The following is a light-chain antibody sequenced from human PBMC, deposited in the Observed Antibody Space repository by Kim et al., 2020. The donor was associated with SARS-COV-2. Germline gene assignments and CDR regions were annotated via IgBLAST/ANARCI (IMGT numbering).Light chain of an antibody. J-gene: IGKJ4*01. Sequence: EIVMTQSPATLSVSPGERATLSCRASQSVSSNLAWYQQKPGQAPRLLIYGASTRATGIPARFSGSGSGTEFTLTISSLQSEDFAVYSCQQYNNWPRTFGGGTKLEI. CDR1: QSVSSN. CDR2: GAS. V-gene: IGKV3-15*01. CDR3: QQYNNWPRT.